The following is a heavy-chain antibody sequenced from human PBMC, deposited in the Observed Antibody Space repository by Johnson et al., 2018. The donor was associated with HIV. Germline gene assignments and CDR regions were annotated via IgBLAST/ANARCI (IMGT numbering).Heavy chain of an antibody. CDR1: GFTVDDYD. D-gene: IGHD2-15*01. CDR2: ISYDGSNK. Sequence: QVQLVESGGGLVQPGGSLRLSCEASGFTVDDYDMSWVRQVPGKGLEWVAVISYDGSNKYYADSVKGRFTISRDNSKNTLYLQMKSLRAEDTAVYDCASYCSGGSCYRRSPSDAFDIWGQGTMVTVSS. V-gene: IGHV3-30*03. J-gene: IGHJ3*02. CDR3: ASYCSGGSCYRRSPSDAFDI.